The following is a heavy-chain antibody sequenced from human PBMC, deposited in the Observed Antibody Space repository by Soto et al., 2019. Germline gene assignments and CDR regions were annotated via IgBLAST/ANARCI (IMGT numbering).Heavy chain of an antibody. V-gene: IGHV3-30*18. J-gene: IGHJ6*02. D-gene: IGHD5-18*01. CDR3: AKDLGRGYSYLDV. Sequence: QVQLVESGGGVVQPGRSPRLSCAASGFTFNNHGMHWVRQAPGKGLEWVAVISHDGGKKYYVDSVKGRFTLARDNSKNTLFLQMNSLSTEDTAVYYCAKDLGRGYSYLDVWGQGTTVTVSS. CDR2: ISHDGGKK. CDR1: GFTFNNHG.